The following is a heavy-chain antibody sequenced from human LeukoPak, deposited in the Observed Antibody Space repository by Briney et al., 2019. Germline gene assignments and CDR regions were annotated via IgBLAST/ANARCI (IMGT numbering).Heavy chain of an antibody. Sequence: GGSLRLSCAVSGFTFSTYRMNWVRQAPGVGLEWVSYISSSSSITYYADSVKGRFTISRDNAKNPLFLQMDSLRDEDTAVYYCARSGYSGYEFDHWGQGTRVTVSS. CDR3: ARSGYSGYEFDH. V-gene: IGHV3-48*02. CDR1: GFTFSTYR. CDR2: ISSSSSIT. D-gene: IGHD5-12*01. J-gene: IGHJ4*02.